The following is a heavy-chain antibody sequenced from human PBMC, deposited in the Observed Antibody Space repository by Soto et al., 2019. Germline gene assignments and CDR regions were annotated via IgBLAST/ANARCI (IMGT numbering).Heavy chain of an antibody. CDR1: GFTFKRCV. CDR2: ITASGDDT. Sequence: GGSLRLSCAASGFTFKRCVMRWVRQAPGKGLEWVSGITASGDDTYYADSVKGRFTTSRGNSNNTLYLQMNGLRAEDTAVYFCASRSHYYYYMDVWCEGTTVTASS. V-gene: IGHV3-23*01. D-gene: IGHD4-17*01. J-gene: IGHJ6*03. CDR3: ASRSHYYYYMDV.